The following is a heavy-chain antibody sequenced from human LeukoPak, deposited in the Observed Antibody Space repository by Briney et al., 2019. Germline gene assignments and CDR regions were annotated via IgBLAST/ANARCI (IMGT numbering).Heavy chain of an antibody. J-gene: IGHJ4*02. D-gene: IGHD1-26*01. Sequence: GGSLRLSCAGSGFIFSSYAMSWVRQAPGKGLEWVSGSGSGGSTHYADSVKGRFTISRDNSKNTLHLQMNRLRAEDTAVYYCAQGGVSVWSGSYCWGQGTLVTVSS. CDR3: AQGGVSVWSGSYC. CDR1: GFIFSSYA. V-gene: IGHV3-23*01. CDR2: SGSGGST.